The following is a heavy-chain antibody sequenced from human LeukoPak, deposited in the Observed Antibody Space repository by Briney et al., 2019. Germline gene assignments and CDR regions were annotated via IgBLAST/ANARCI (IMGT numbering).Heavy chain of an antibody. D-gene: IGHD3-3*01. CDR3: ARDSPIWRAYDY. V-gene: IGHV3-74*01. CDR1: GFTFNTCW. CDR2: ISSDGSDT. J-gene: IGHJ4*02. Sequence: GGSLRLSCAASGFTFNTCWMHWVRQAPGKGLVWVSRISSDGSDTKYADSVKGRFTISRDNAKNTLYLQMNSLRAEDTAVYYCARDSPIWRAYDYWGQGALVTVSS.